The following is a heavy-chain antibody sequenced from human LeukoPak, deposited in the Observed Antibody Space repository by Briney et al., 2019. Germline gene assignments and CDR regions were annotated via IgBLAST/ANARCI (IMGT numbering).Heavy chain of an antibody. CDR1: GYTFTDYY. V-gene: IGHV1-2*02. CDR3: ARLAYCGGDCYSPYYFDY. CDR2: INPSSGGT. D-gene: IGHD2-21*02. Sequence: EASVKVSCKASGYTFTDYYMHWVRQAPGQGLEWMGWINPSSGGTNYAQKFQGRVTVTRDTSISTAYMDLSRLRSDDTAVYYCARLAYCGGDCYSPYYFDYWGQGTLVTVSS. J-gene: IGHJ4*02.